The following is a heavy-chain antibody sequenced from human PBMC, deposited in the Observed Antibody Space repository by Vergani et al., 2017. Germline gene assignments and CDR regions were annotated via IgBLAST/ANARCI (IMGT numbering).Heavy chain of an antibody. D-gene: IGHD3-9*01. Sequence: QVQLVESGGGVVQPGRSLRLSCAASGFTFSSYAMHWVRQAPGKGLEWVAVISYDGSNKYYADSVKGRFTISRDNAKNSLYLQMNSLRAEDTALYYCAKASDILTGYYDYWGQGTLVTVSS. J-gene: IGHJ4*02. CDR2: ISYDGSNK. CDR1: GFTFSSYA. V-gene: IGHV3-30*04. CDR3: AKASDILTGYYDY.